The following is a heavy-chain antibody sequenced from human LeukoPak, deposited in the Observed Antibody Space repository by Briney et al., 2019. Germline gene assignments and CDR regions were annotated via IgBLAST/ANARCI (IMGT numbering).Heavy chain of an antibody. J-gene: IGHJ4*02. CDR1: GYTFTDYY. Sequence: GASVKVSCEASGYTFTDYYIHWVRQAPGQGREWMAWINPNSGGTYYAQNFHDRITLTRDTSISTAYMELSRLRSDDTAIYYCARANALYCSSTSCLFDYWGQGTLVTVSS. CDR3: ARANALYCSSTSCLFDY. D-gene: IGHD2-2*01. V-gene: IGHV1-2*02. CDR2: INPNSGGT.